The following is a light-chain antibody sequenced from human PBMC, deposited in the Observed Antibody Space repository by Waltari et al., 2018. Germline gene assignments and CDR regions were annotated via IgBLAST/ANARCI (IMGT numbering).Light chain of an antibody. CDR3: QTGGHGTWV. CDR2: VNSDGSH. CDR1: SGHSSNV. V-gene: IGLV4-69*01. J-gene: IGLJ3*02. Sequence: QLVLTQSPSASASLGASVKLTCTLSSGHSSNVIAWHQQQPEKGPRYLMKVNSDGSHSKGDKIPDRFSGSSSGAEQYLTISSLQSEDEADYYCQTGGHGTWVFGGGTKLTVL.